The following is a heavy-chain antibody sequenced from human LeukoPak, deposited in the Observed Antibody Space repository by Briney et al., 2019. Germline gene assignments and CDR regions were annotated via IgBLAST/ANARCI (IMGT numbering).Heavy chain of an antibody. V-gene: IGHV1-69*06. CDR3: ARSEVDIVVVPAATTYYFDY. CDR2: IIPIFGTA. D-gene: IGHD2-2*01. Sequence: SVKVSCKASGGTFSSYAISWVRQAPGQGLEWMGGIIPIFGTANYAQKFQGRVTITADKSTSTAYMELSSLRSEDTAVYYCARSEVDIVVVPAATTYYFDYWGQGTLVTVSS. CDR1: GGTFSSYA. J-gene: IGHJ4*02.